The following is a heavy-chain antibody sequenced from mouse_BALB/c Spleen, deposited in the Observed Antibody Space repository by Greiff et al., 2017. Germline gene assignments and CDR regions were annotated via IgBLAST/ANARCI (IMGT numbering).Heavy chain of an antibody. J-gene: IGHJ2*01. CDR2: IDPSASET. D-gene: IGHD2-3*01. CDR3: ARGDDGYY. V-gene: IGHV1-69*02. Sequence: QVQLQQPGAELVKPGAPVTLSCKASGYTFTSYWMNWVKQRPGRGLEWIGRIDPSASETHYNQKFKDKATLTGDKSSSTAYIQLSSLTSEDSAVYYCARGDDGYYWGQGTTLTVSS. CDR1: GYTFTSYW.